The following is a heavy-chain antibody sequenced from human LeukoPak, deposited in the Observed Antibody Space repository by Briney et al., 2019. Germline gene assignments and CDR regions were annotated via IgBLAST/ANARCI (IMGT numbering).Heavy chain of an antibody. D-gene: IGHD3-10*01. V-gene: IGHV4-59*01. Sequence: PSETLSLTCTVPGGSISSYYWSWIRQPPGKGLEWIGYIYYSGSTNYNPSLKSRVTISVDTSKNQFSLKLSSVTAADTAVYYCARDPGRFGELSHWGQGTLVTVSS. CDR3: ARDPGRFGELSH. CDR1: GGSISSYY. J-gene: IGHJ4*02. CDR2: IYYSGST.